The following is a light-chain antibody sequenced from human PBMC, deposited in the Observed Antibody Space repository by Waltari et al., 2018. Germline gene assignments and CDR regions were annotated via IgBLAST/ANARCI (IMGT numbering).Light chain of an antibody. CDR1: DIGFTN. Sequence: YEMIQPLSVSVALGQTASITCGGSDIGFTNVHWYQQKPGQAPVVVIFKDSNRPSGIPERFYGSNSGNTATLTITRVQAGDEADYYCQVWDSTTVIFGGGTKLTVL. CDR3: QVWDSTTVI. V-gene: IGLV3-9*01. CDR2: KDS. J-gene: IGLJ2*01.